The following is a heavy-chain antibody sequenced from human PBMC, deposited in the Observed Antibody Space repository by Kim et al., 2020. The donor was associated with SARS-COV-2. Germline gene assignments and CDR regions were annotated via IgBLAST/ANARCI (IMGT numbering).Heavy chain of an antibody. V-gene: IGHV4-31*03. CDR1: GGSISSGGYY. CDR3: ARDVITMIVVVGAFDI. Sequence: SETLSLTCTVSGGSISSGGYYWSWIRQHPGQGLEWIGYIYYSGSTYSNPPLKSRVTISVDTPKNPLSLTVSTVTAADTAVYYCARDVITMIVVVGAFDIWGQGTMVTVSS. D-gene: IGHD3-22*01. CDR2: IYYSGST. J-gene: IGHJ3*02.